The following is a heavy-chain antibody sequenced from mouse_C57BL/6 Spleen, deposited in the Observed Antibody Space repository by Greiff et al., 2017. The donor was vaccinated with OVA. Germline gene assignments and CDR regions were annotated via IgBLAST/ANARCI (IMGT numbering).Heavy chain of an antibody. CDR1: GFSLTSYG. CDR2: IWRGGST. CDR3: AKIYYDYDGGLAMDY. V-gene: IGHV2-5*01. Sequence: VKLMESGPGLVQPSQSLSITCTVSGFSLTSYGVHWVRQSPGEGLEWLGVIWRGGSTDYNAAFMSRLSITKDNSKSQVFFKMNSLQADDTAIYYCAKIYYDYDGGLAMDYWGQGTSVTVSS. D-gene: IGHD2-4*01. J-gene: IGHJ4*01.